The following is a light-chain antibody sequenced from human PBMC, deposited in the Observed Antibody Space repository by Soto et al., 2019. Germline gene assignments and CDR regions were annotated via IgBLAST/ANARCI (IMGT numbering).Light chain of an antibody. Sequence: EIVLTQSPGTLSLSPGERATLSCRASQSVSRSDLAWYQQKPGQAPRLLIYGASSRATGIPDRFSGSGSGTDFTLTISRLEPEDFAVYYCQQYGNSPWTFGQGTKVEIK. V-gene: IGKV3-20*01. CDR2: GAS. J-gene: IGKJ1*01. CDR3: QQYGNSPWT. CDR1: QSVSRSD.